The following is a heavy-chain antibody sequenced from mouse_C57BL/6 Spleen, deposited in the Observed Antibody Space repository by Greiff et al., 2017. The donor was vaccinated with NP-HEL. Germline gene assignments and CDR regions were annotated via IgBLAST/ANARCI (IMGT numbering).Heavy chain of an antibody. CDR3: ARDPIPYYPFDD. D-gene: IGHD1-1*01. CDR1: GFTFSSYA. CDR2: ISDGGSYT. Sequence: DVKLVESGGGLVKPGGSLKLSCAASGFTFSSYAMSWVRQTPEKRLEWVATISDGGSYTYYPDNVKGRFTISRDNAKNNLYLQMSHLKSEDTAMYYCARDPIPYYPFDDWGKGTTLTVSS. V-gene: IGHV5-4*01. J-gene: IGHJ2*01.